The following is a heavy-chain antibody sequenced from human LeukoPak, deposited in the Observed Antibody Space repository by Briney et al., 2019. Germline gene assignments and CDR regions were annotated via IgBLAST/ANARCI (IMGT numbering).Heavy chain of an antibody. J-gene: IGHJ3*02. Sequence: ASVKVSCKASGGTFSSYAISWVRQAPGQGLEWMGRIIPILGIANYAQKFQGRVTITADKSTSTAYTERSRLRSEDTAVYYRTRKKSHYYDSSGYQDAFDIWGQGTMVTVSS. V-gene: IGHV1-69*04. CDR2: IIPILGIA. D-gene: IGHD3-22*01. CDR1: GGTFSSYA. CDR3: TRKKSHYYDSSGYQDAFDI.